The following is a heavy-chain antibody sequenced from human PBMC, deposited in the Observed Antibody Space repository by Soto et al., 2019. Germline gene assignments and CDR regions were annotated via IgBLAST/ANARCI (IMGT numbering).Heavy chain of an antibody. CDR3: ARAKITMVRGVIPGNYYMDV. CDR2: IGTAGDT. D-gene: IGHD3-10*01. CDR1: GFTFSSYD. J-gene: IGHJ6*03. V-gene: IGHV3-13*01. Sequence: GGSLRLSCAASGFTFSSYDMHWVRQATGKGLEWVSAIGTAGDTYYPGSVKGRFTISRENAKNSLYLQMNSLRAGDTAVYYCARAKITMVRGVIPGNYYMDVWGKGTTVTVSS.